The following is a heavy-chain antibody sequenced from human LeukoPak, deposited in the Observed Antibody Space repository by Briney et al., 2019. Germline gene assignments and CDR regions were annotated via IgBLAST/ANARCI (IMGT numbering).Heavy chain of an antibody. Sequence: PGGSLRLSCAASGFTFSSYSVNWVRQAPGKGLEWVSSISSSSSYIYYADSVKGRFTISRDNAKNSLSLQMNRLRAEDTAVYYCARWGSSGPPDYWGQGTLVTVSS. J-gene: IGHJ4*02. CDR3: ARWGSSGPPDY. V-gene: IGHV3-21*01. CDR1: GFTFSSYS. CDR2: ISSSSSYI. D-gene: IGHD6-19*01.